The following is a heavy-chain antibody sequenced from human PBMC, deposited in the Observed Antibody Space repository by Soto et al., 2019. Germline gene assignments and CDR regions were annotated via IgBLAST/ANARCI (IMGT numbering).Heavy chain of an antibody. CDR1: GDSVSSASYY. V-gene: IGHV4-61*01. CDR3: AKYRRTDAEGYTFDY. Sequence: TLSLTCTVSGDSVSSASYYWDWIRQPPGQGLEWIGYISYSGSTDYNPTLKSRVTISVDTSKNQFSLKLTSVTAADTAMYFCAKYRRTDAEGYTFDYWGQGALVTVSS. J-gene: IGHJ4*02. D-gene: IGHD2-15*01. CDR2: ISYSGST.